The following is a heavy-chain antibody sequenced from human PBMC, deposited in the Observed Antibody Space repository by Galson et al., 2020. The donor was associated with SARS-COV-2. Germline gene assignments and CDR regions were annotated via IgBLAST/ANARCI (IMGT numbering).Heavy chain of an antibody. J-gene: IGHJ3*02. Sequence: GGSLRLSCAASGFTFSSYGMHWVRQAPGKGLEWVAVIWYAGSNKYYADSVKGRFTISRDNSKNTLYLQMNSLRAEDTAVYYCARSYSGSYYGAFDIWGQGTMVTVSS. D-gene: IGHD1-26*01. CDR2: IWYAGSNK. CDR3: ARSYSGSYYGAFDI. V-gene: IGHV3-33*01. CDR1: GFTFSSYG.